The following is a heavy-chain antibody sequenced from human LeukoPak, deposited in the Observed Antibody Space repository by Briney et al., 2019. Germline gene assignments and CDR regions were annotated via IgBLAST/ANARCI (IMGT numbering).Heavy chain of an antibody. J-gene: IGHJ4*01. CDR3: ARSHLNRNEPPFDS. V-gene: IGHV3-33*01. CDR1: GFIFGGYG. CDR2: IWYDGSNK. Sequence: GKSLRLSCAASGFIFGGYGMQWVRQAPGKGLEWVALIWYDGSNKYYADSVKGRFTISRDNSKNTVYLQMNSLRAEDTAVYYCARSHLNRNEPPFDSWGHGTLVTVSS. D-gene: IGHD1-14*01.